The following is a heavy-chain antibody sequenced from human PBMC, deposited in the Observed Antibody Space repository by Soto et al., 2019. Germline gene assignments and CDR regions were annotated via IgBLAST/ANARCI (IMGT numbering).Heavy chain of an antibody. CDR1: GFTFSRYW. CDR2: IKHDGSEK. Sequence: DVQLVESGGGLVQPGGSLRLSFAASGFTFSRYWMSWVRQAPGKGLEWMANIKHDGSEKYYVDSVKGRFTISRDNAKNSLYLQMHSLRADDTAVYYCARDATCPSCTSCCFFDYWGQGTQVTVSS. J-gene: IGHJ4*02. V-gene: IGHV3-7*03. D-gene: IGHD2-2*01. CDR3: ARDATCPSCTSCCFFDY.